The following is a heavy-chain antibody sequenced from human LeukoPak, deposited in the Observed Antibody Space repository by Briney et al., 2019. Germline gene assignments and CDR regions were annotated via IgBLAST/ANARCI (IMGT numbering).Heavy chain of an antibody. Sequence: PSETLSLTCTVSGGSISSFYWSWIRQPPGKGLEWIAYIYHSGSAQYNPSLKSRVTISVDTSKNQFSLKLISVTAADTAVYYCARQPVEMSTIAAIDYWGQGTLVTVSS. J-gene: IGHJ4*02. D-gene: IGHD5-24*01. CDR1: GGSISSFY. CDR3: ARQPVEMSTIAAIDY. V-gene: IGHV4-59*01. CDR2: IYHSGSA.